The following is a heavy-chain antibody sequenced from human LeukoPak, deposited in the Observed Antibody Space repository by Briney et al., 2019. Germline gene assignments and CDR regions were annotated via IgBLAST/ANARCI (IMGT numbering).Heavy chain of an antibody. V-gene: IGHV3-30*18. D-gene: IGHD3-22*01. CDR3: AKEGNYYDSSGYSLDYFDY. Sequence: GSLRLSCAASGFTFSSYGMPWVRQAPGKGLEWVAVITYDGSNKYYADSVKGRFTISRDNSKNTLYLQMNSLRAEDTAVYYCAKEGNYYDSSGYSLDYFDYWGQGTLVTVSS. CDR2: ITYDGSNK. J-gene: IGHJ4*02. CDR1: GFTFSSYG.